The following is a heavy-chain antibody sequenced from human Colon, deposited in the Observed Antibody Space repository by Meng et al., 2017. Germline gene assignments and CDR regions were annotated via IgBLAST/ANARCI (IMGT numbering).Heavy chain of an antibody. V-gene: IGHV5-51*01. D-gene: IGHD2-21*02. CDR1: GYSFSSYW. CDR2: IYPGDSDI. CDR3: ARRSYCDGDCTVYPHYYYGMDV. Sequence: GESLKISCKGSGYSFSSYWIVWVRQMPGKGLEWMGIIYPGDSDIKYSPSFQGQVTISADKSISTAYLQWSSLKASDTAMYYCARRSYCDGDCTVYPHYYYGMDVWGQGNTVTGAS. J-gene: IGHJ6*02.